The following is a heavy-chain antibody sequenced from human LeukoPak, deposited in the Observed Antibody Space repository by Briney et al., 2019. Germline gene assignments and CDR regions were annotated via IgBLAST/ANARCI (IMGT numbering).Heavy chain of an antibody. CDR3: ARGQVTGTTSDY. V-gene: IGHV4-34*01. CDR2: INHSGST. J-gene: IGHJ4*02. Sequence: PSETLSLTCTVSGGSISGYYWSWIRQPPGKGLEWIGEINHSGSTNYNPSLKSRVTISVDTSKNQFSLKLSSVTAADTAVYYCARGQVTGTTSDYWGQGTLVTVSS. CDR1: GGSISGYY. D-gene: IGHD1-7*01.